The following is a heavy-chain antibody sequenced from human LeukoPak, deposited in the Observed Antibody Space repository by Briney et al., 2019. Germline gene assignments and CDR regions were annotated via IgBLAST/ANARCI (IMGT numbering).Heavy chain of an antibody. V-gene: IGHV4-59*12. CDR3: ARSRQASGLFNS. CDR2: IYYSGST. CDR1: GGSISSYY. Sequence: SETLSLTCTVSGGSISSYYWSWIRQPPGKGLEWIGYIYYSGSTNYNPSLKSRFTISVDRPKNQFFLNVTSLTAADTAVYFCARSRQASGLFNSWGQGTLVVVSS. D-gene: IGHD3-10*01. J-gene: IGHJ5*01.